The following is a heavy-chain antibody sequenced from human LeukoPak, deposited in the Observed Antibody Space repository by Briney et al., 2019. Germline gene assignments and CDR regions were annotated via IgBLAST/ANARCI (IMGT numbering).Heavy chain of an antibody. Sequence: SETLSLTCSVPGGSISIFYWSWIRQPAGKGLEWIGRIYNSSNTVYNPSLKGRLTMPLDAHKNQLSLYLRSVTAAGTAVYYCARNSGDYWGQGTLVTVSS. D-gene: IGHD1-1*01. CDR2: IYNSSNT. J-gene: IGHJ4*02. CDR1: GGSISIFY. V-gene: IGHV4-4*07. CDR3: ARNSGDY.